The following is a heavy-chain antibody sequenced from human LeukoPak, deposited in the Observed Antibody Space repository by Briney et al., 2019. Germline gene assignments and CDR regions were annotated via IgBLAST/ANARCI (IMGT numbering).Heavy chain of an antibody. Sequence: GGSLRLSCAASGFTFSSYWLHWVRQPPGKGLVWVSRINTDGSSTTYADSVKGRFTISRDNAKNTLYLQMNSLSAEDTAVYYCARGYSSSYRIDYWGQGTLVTVSS. CDR2: INTDGSST. V-gene: IGHV3-74*01. CDR3: ARGYSSSYRIDY. D-gene: IGHD6-6*01. CDR1: GFTFSSYW. J-gene: IGHJ4*02.